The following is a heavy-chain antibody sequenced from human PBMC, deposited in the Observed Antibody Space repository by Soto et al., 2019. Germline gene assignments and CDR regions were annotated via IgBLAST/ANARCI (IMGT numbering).Heavy chain of an antibody. D-gene: IGHD6-19*01. CDR3: ASPPILVAGNEDFHH. CDR2: MNPDGSAK. CDR1: GFTFSNYW. Sequence: EVQLVESGGGLIQPGGSLRLSCAASGFTFSNYWMTWVRQAPGKGLEWVGNMNPDGSAKNYVDSVKGRFTISRDNAKNSLYLQMSSLRVDDTAVYYCASPPILVAGNEDFHHWGQGTLVTVSA. J-gene: IGHJ1*01. V-gene: IGHV3-7*01.